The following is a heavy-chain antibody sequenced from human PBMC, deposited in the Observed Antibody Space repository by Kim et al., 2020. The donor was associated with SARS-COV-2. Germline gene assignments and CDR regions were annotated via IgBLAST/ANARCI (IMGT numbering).Heavy chain of an antibody. CDR2: IFYTGTT. CDR1: GGSIKSFY. CDR3: ARKGIMATDWFDP. V-gene: IGHV4-59*08. D-gene: IGHD5-12*01. Sequence: SETLSLTCTVSGGSIKSFYWTWIRQPPGKGLEYIGYIFYTGTTNYNPSLKSRVNISVDTSKNQFSLKLSSVTAADTAVYFCARKGIMATDWFDPWGQGTLVTVSS. J-gene: IGHJ5*02.